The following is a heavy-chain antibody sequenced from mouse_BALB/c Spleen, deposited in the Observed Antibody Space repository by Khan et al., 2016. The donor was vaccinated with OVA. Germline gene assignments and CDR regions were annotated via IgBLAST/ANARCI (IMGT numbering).Heavy chain of an antibody. Sequence: QVQLKQSGPELVRPGVSVKISCKGSGYTFTDYSMHWVKQSHAKSLEWIGVISTDSVNTNYNQKFKGKATLTVDKSSSTAYMELARMTSEDSAIYYPEIRDDIDYWGQGTTLTVSS. CDR3: EIRDDIDY. V-gene: IGHV1S137*01. CDR2: ISTDSVNT. CDR1: GYTFTDYS. D-gene: IGHD2-14*01. J-gene: IGHJ2*01.